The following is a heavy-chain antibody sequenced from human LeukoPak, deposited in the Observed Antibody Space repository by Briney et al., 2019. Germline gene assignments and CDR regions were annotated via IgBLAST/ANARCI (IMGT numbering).Heavy chain of an antibody. CDR1: GASINSGSYY. CDR3: ATLTGGDDAFDI. V-gene: IGHV4-61*09. J-gene: IGHJ3*02. Sequence: SSETLSLTCTVSGASINSGSYYWAWIRQAAGKGLEWIGHVYNTGITKFSPSLESRVTIALDRSKNEFSLKLTSVTAADTAVYYCATLTGGDDAFDIWGQGTMVTVSS. CDR2: VYNTGIT. D-gene: IGHD4-23*01.